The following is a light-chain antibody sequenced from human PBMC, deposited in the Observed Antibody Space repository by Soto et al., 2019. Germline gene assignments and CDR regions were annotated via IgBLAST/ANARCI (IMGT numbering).Light chain of an antibody. CDR3: SSYAGSTNLI. CDR2: EVY. Sequence: QSVLTQPASVSGSPGQSITISCTGTSSDVGGENYVSWYQQHPGRAPKLMIYEVYKRPSGVPDRFSGSKSGNTASLTVSGLRAEDEAAYYCSSYAGSTNLIFGGGTQLTVL. V-gene: IGLV2-8*01. J-gene: IGLJ7*01. CDR1: SSDVGGENY.